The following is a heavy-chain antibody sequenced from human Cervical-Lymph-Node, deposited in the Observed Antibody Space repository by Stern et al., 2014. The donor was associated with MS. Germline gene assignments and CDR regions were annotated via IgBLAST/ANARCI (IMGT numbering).Heavy chain of an antibody. CDR3: STSYFDY. J-gene: IGHJ4*02. CDR1: GFTFGDHA. CDR2: MRRKANGGTT. V-gene: IGHV3-49*05. Sequence: EVHLVESGGGLVKPGRSLRLSCTTSGFTFGDHAMSWFRQAPGKGLEWVSFMRRKANGGTTEYAASGKGRFTISRDDSKSIAYPQMNSLKIEDTAGYYCSTSYFDYWGQGTLVTVSS.